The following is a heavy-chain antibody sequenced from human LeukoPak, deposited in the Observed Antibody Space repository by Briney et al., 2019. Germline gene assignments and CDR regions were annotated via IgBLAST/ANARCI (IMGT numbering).Heavy chain of an antibody. CDR2: ISAYNGDT. V-gene: IGHV1-18*01. CDR3: ARGLDLGSRGYYYFDYHYYYMDV. J-gene: IGHJ6*03. CDR1: GYTFTNYG. D-gene: IGHD3-22*01. Sequence: ASVKVSCKASGYTFTNYGITWVRQAPGQGLEWMGWISAYNGDTHYAQKLQGRVAMTTDTSTRTVYMELRSLRHDDTAVYYCARGLDLGSRGYYYFDYHYYYMDVWGKGTTV.